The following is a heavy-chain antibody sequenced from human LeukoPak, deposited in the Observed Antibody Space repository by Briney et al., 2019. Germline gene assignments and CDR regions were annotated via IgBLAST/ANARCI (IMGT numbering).Heavy chain of an antibody. CDR2: IKREGSEK. J-gene: IGHJ3*02. CDR1: GFTFSSYW. CDR3: ARDPIFLEWLPEAAFDT. Sequence: VGALRLSCAASGFTFSSYWMSWVRQAPGEGLGWGGHIKREGSEKYYVDTAKGRFTISRDNAKNSLYLQMNSLRAEDTAVYYCARDPIFLEWLPEAAFDTWGQGTMVTVSP. D-gene: IGHD3-3*01. V-gene: IGHV3-7*01.